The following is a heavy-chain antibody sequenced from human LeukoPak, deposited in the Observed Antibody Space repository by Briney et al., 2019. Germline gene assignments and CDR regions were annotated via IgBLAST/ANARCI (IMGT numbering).Heavy chain of an antibody. CDR1: GGSISSYY. D-gene: IGHD3-10*01. J-gene: IGHJ5*02. CDR3: AIYAGSYPWFDP. V-gene: IGHV4-59*01. Sequence: SETLSLTCTVSGGSISSYYWSWIRQPPGKGLEWIGYIYYSGSANYNPSLKCRVTISVDTSKNQFSLKLSSVTAADTALYYCAIYAGSYPWFDPWGQGTLVTVSS. CDR2: IYYSGSA.